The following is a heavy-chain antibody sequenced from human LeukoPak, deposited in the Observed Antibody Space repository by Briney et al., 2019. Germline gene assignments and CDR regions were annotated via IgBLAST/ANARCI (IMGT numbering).Heavy chain of an antibody. CDR2: INGDGSTT. D-gene: IGHD3-22*01. Sequence: AGGSLRLSCAASGFTFSKYWMHWVRQVPGKGLVWVSLINGDGSTTNYADFVKGRFTISRDNAKNTLFLQVNSLRAEDTAVYYCATGNYYDSRGYYTFGYWGQGTLVTVSS. J-gene: IGHJ1*01. CDR3: ATGNYYDSRGYYTFGY. V-gene: IGHV3-74*01. CDR1: GFTFSKYW.